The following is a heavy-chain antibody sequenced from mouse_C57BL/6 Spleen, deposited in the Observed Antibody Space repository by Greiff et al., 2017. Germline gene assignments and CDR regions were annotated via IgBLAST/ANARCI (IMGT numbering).Heavy chain of an antibody. CDR2: ISSGGDYL. CDR3: KRDGLLPTQAWFAY. Sequence: EVQVVESGEGLVKPGGSLKLSCAASGFTFSSYAMSWVRQTPEKRLEWVAYISSGGDYLSYADTVKGRFTISRDNARNTLYLQMSSLKSEDTAIDYCKRDGLLPTQAWFAYRGQGTLVTVSA. CDR1: GFTFSSYA. D-gene: IGHD2-3*01. J-gene: IGHJ3*01. V-gene: IGHV5-9-1*02.